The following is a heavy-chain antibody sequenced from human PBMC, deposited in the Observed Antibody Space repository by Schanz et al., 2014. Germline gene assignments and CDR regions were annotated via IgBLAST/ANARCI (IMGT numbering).Heavy chain of an antibody. J-gene: IGHJ5*02. CDR1: GFTFSTYA. CDR2: INTGGDST. D-gene: IGHD2-2*01. Sequence: DVHLLESGGGLVQPGGSLRLSCAASGFTFSTYAMAWVRQAPGKGLEWVSSINTGGDSTYYADSVKGRFTISRDNAKNSLFLQMNSLRAEDTAVYYCARAGYDADNWFDPWGQGTLVTVSS. V-gene: IGHV3-23*01. CDR3: ARAGYDADNWFDP.